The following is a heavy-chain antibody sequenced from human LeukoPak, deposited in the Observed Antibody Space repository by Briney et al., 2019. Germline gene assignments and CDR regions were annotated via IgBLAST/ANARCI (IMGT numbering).Heavy chain of an antibody. CDR1: GFTFSSYA. V-gene: IGHV3-30-3*01. CDR3: ARVYYYDSSGYFDY. D-gene: IGHD3-22*01. CDR2: ISYDGSNK. Sequence: GGSLRLSCAASGFTFSSYAMHWVRQAPGKGLEWVAVISYDGSNKYYADSVKGRFTISRDNSKNTLYLQMNSLRAEDTAVYYCARVYYYDSSGYFDYWGQGTLVTVSS. J-gene: IGHJ4*02.